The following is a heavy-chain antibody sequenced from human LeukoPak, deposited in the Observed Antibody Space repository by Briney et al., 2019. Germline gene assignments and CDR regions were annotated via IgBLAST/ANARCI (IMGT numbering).Heavy chain of an antibody. Sequence: GGSLRLSCAASGFTFSSYVMHWVRQAPGKGLEWVAIISYDGSNEYYADSVKGRFTISRDNSKNTLYLQMNSLRAADTAVYYCAGDKGTSYLSSFDYWGQGTLVTVSS. V-gene: IGHV3-30*04. CDR3: AGDKGTSYLSSFDY. D-gene: IGHD6-6*01. CDR1: GFTFSSYV. J-gene: IGHJ4*02. CDR2: ISYDGSNE.